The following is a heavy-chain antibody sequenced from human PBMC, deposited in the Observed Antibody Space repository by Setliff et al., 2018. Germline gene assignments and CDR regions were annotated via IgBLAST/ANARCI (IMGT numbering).Heavy chain of an antibody. Sequence: SETLSLTCSVSGASISSYYWTWIRQPPGKGLEWVGHIYYTGSTSYNASVKSRVTVSLDTSKRQFSLKLTSVTAADTAVYYCARALASGSYYGQSSYYMDVWGKGTTVTVSS. D-gene: IGHD3-10*01. CDR3: ARALASGSYYGQSSYYMDV. V-gene: IGHV4-59*08. J-gene: IGHJ6*03. CDR2: IYYTGST. CDR1: GASISSYY.